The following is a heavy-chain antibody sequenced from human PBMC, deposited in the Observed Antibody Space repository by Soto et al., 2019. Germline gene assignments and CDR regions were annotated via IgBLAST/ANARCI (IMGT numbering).Heavy chain of an antibody. V-gene: IGHV3-21*01. D-gene: IGHD2-2*01. J-gene: IGHJ4*02. CDR1: GFTFSSYS. CDR2: ISSSSSYI. CDR3: ARAWIHCSSTSCMIDY. Sequence: EVQLVESGGGLVQPGGSLRLSCAASGFTFSSYSMNWVRQAPGKGLEWVSSISSSSSYIYYADSVKGRFTISRDNAKNSLYLQMNSLRAEDTAVYYCARAWIHCSSTSCMIDYWGQGTLVTVSS.